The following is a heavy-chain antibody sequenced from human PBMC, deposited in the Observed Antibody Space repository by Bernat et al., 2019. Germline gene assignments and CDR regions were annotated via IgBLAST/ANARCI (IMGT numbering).Heavy chain of an antibody. Sequence: EVQPVESGGGLVQPGGSLRLSCAASGFTVSSNYMSWVRQAPGKGLEWVSVIYSGGSTYYADSVKGRFTISRDNSKNMLYLQMNSLRAEDTAVYYCARDPYDSSGYYGGGDYWGQGTLVTVSS. CDR2: IYSGGST. CDR1: GFTVSSNY. V-gene: IGHV3-66*01. J-gene: IGHJ4*02. CDR3: ARDPYDSSGYYGGGDY. D-gene: IGHD3-22*01.